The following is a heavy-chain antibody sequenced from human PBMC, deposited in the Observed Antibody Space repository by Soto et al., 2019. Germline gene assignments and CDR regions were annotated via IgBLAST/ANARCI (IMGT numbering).Heavy chain of an antibody. CDR2: IVVGSGNT. D-gene: IGHD6-13*01. J-gene: IGHJ6*03. V-gene: IGHV1-58*02. CDR1: GFTFTSSA. CDR3: AAGSRYYYYYYMDV. Sequence: ASVKVSCKASGFTFTSSAMQWVRQARGQRLEWIGWIVVGSGNTNYAQKFQERVTITRDMSTSTAYMELSSLRSEDTAVYYCAAGSRYYYYYYMDVWGKGTTVTVSS.